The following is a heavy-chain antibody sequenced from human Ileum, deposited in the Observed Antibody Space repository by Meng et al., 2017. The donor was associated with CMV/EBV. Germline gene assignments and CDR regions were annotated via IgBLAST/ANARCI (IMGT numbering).Heavy chain of an antibody. CDR2: INPSSGDT. V-gene: IGHV1-2*02. Sequence: KVSCKASGYTFTDKSMHWVRQAPGQGLQWVGWINPSSGDTIYAQRFQDRVTMTRDTSISTFYMELSRLTSDDTAVYYCARNWNSVDFWGQGTLVTVSS. D-gene: IGHD1-7*01. J-gene: IGHJ4*02. CDR1: GYTFTDKS. CDR3: ARNWNSVDF.